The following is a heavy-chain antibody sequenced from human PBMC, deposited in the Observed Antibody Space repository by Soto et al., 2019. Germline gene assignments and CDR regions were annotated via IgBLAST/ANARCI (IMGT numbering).Heavy chain of an antibody. CDR1: GFTFSSYA. Sequence: ESGGGVVQPGRSLRLSCAASGFTFSSYAMHWVRQAPGKGLEWVAVISYDGSNKYYADSVKGRFTISRDNSKNTLYLQMNSLRAEDTAVYYCARDPLLGYCSGGSCSRPRWGQGTLVTVSS. CDR2: ISYDGSNK. CDR3: ARDPLLGYCSGGSCSRPR. V-gene: IGHV3-30-3*01. D-gene: IGHD2-15*01. J-gene: IGHJ4*02.